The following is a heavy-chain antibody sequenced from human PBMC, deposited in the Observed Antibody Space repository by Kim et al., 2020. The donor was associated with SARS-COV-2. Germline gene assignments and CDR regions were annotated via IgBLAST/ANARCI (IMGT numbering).Heavy chain of an antibody. CDR2: IYYSGST. D-gene: IGHD2-8*01. J-gene: IGHJ4*02. V-gene: IGHV4-39*01. Sequence: SETLSLTCTVSGGSISSSSYYWGWIRQPPGKGLEWIGSIYYSGSTYYNPSLKSRVTISVDTSKNQFSLKLSSVTAADTAVYYCARHSETFLMVSGPGFDYWGQGTLVTVSS. CDR3: ARHSETFLMVSGPGFDY. CDR1: GGSISSSSYY.